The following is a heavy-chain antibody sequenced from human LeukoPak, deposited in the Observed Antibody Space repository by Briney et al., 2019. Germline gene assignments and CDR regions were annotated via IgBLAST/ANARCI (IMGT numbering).Heavy chain of an antibody. V-gene: IGHV3-7*01. D-gene: IGHD3-16*01. CDR3: ASGRQLGY. Sequence: GGSLRLSCAASGFTFSNLWMTWVRQAPGKGLEWVANIKQDGSEKYYVDSVKGRFTISRDNAKNSLYLQMNSLRTEDTALYYCASGRQLGYWGQGTLVTVSS. CDR1: GFTFSNLW. J-gene: IGHJ4*02. CDR2: IKQDGSEK.